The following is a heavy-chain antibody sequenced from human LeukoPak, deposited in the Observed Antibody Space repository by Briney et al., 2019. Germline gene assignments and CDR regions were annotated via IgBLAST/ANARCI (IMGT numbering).Heavy chain of an antibody. CDR2: INTNTGNP. V-gene: IGHV7-4-1*02. D-gene: IGHD2-15*01. CDR3: ARHYCSGGSCYTYPYYFDY. CDR1: GYTFTSYA. Sequence: ASVKVSCKASGYTFTSYAMNWVRQAPGQGLEWMGWINTNTGNPTYAQGFTGRFVFSLDTSVSTAYLQISSLKAEDTAVYYCARHYCSGGSCYTYPYYFDYWGQGTLVTVSS. J-gene: IGHJ4*02.